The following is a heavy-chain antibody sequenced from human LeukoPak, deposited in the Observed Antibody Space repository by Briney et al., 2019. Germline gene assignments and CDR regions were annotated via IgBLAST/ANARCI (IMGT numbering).Heavy chain of an antibody. Sequence: GASVKVSCKASGYTFTSYGISWVRQAPGQGLEWMGWISAYNGNTNYAQKLQGRVTMTTDTSTSTAYMELRSLRSEDTAVYYCARDDSSGYYPDASDIWGQGIMVTVSS. V-gene: IGHV1-18*01. D-gene: IGHD3-22*01. CDR3: ARDDSSGYYPDASDI. CDR1: GYTFTSYG. CDR2: ISAYNGNT. J-gene: IGHJ3*02.